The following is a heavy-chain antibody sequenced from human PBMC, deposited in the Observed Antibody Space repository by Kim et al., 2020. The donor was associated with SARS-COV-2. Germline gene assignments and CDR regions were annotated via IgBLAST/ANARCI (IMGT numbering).Heavy chain of an antibody. CDR3: ARGGGGSGTGMDV. Sequence: DSLKGRFTIARDNSNNTLYLKRSSLRGEDTAVYYCARGGGGSGTGMDVWGQGTTVTVSS. J-gene: IGHJ6*02. V-gene: IGHV3-66*01. D-gene: IGHD3-10*01.